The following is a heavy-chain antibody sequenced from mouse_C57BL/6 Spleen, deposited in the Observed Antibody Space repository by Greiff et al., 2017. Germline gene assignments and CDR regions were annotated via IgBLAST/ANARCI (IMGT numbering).Heavy chain of an antibody. V-gene: IGHV1-82*01. CDR3: ARGLGGMDY. D-gene: IGHD2-4*01. Sequence: QVQLKESGPELVKPGASVKISCKASGYAFSSSWMNWVKQRPGKGLEWIGRIYPGDGDTNYNGKFKGKATLTAYKSSSTAYMQLSSLTSEDSAVYFCARGLGGMDYWGQGTSVTVSS. CDR2: IYPGDGDT. J-gene: IGHJ4*01. CDR1: GYAFSSSW.